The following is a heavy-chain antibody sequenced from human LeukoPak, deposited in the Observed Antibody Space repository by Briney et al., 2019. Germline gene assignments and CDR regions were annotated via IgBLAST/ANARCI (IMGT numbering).Heavy chain of an antibody. CDR2: IIPIFGTA. J-gene: IGHJ5*02. CDR3: ARAPIGYSGYPSWFDP. D-gene: IGHD5-12*01. V-gene: IGHV1-69*06. CDR1: GGTFSSYA. Sequence: SVKVSCKASGGTFSSYAISWVRQAPGQGLEWMGGIIPIFGTANYAQKFQGRVTITADKSTSTAYMELSSLRSEDTAVYYCARAPIGYSGYPSWFDPWGQGTLVTVSS.